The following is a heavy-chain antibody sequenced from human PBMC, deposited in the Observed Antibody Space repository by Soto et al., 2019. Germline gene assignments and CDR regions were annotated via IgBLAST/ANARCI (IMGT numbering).Heavy chain of an antibody. V-gene: IGHV3-74*01. D-gene: IGHD3-9*01. CDR1: GFPFSSYW. CDR3: ARAYYGLLTGYYTDY. J-gene: IGHJ4*02. Sequence: EVQLVESGGDLVQRGGSLRLSCAASGFPFSSYWMHWVRHTPGKALDWVARISGDGVTTYYADSVTGRFTVSRDNAKNTLSLQISGLRAEDTAVYYCARAYYGLLTGYYTDYWGQGTLVSVSS. CDR2: ISGDGVTT.